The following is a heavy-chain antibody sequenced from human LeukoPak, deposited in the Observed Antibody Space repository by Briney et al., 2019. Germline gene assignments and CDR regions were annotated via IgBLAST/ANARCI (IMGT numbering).Heavy chain of an antibody. Sequence: ASVKVSCKASGYTFTGYYMHWVRQAPGQGLEWMGWINPNSGGTNYAQKFQGRVTMTRDTSISTAYMELSRLRSDDTAVYYCAREVERIPCNWFDPWGQGTLVTVSS. V-gene: IGHV1-2*02. D-gene: IGHD1-1*01. J-gene: IGHJ5*02. CDR1: GYTFTGYY. CDR2: INPNSGGT. CDR3: AREVERIPCNWFDP.